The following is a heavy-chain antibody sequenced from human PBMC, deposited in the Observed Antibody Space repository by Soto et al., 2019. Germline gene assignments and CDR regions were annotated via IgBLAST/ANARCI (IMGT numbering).Heavy chain of an antibody. V-gene: IGHV4-59*08. Sequence: SETLSLTGTVSGGSISGYYSNWIRQPPGKGLEWIGYIYYNGSTNYNPSLKSRVTISVDTSKNQFSLKLSSVTAADTAVYYCARLYCTGGSCFEIYWGQGTLVTVSS. CDR2: IYYNGST. CDR1: GGSISGYY. D-gene: IGHD2-15*01. CDR3: ARLYCTGGSCFEIY. J-gene: IGHJ4*02.